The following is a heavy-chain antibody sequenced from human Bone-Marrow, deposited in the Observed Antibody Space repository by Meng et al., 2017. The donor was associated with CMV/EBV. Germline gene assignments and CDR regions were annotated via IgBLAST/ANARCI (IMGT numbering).Heavy chain of an antibody. J-gene: IGHJ5*02. CDR1: GFTFTNHY. D-gene: IGHD6-6*01. V-gene: IGHV1-46*01. Sequence: ASVKVSCKASGFTFTNHYMHWVRQAPGQGLEWMAIINPTGSSTAYAQKFQGRVTVTRDTSTSTVYMELGSLRSEDTAVYYCARDNSDSTSSWWFDPCGQGTLVTVSS. CDR3: ARDNSDSTSSWWFDP. CDR2: INPTGSST.